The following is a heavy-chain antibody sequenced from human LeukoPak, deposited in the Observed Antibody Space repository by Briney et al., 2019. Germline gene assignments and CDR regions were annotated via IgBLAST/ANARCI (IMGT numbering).Heavy chain of an antibody. D-gene: IGHD3-16*01. CDR2: IYPGDSDA. CDR3: ARQSAAVLTKMGGLYYFDS. V-gene: IGHV5-51*01. Sequence: GDSLKISCKGSGYTFSTYWIAWVRQMPGRGLEWMGIIYPGDSDARYNPSFQRQVTISADKSITTAYLQWSSLKASDTAIYYCARQSAAVLTKMGGLYYFDSWGQGTLVTVSS. CDR1: GYTFSTYW. J-gene: IGHJ4*02.